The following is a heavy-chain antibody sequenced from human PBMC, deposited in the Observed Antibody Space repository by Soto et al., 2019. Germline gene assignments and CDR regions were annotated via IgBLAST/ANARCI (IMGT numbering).Heavy chain of an antibody. Sequence: SETLSLTCTVSGGSISSYYWSWIRQPPGKGLEWIGYIYYSGSTNYNPSLKSRVTISVDTSKNQFSLKLSSVTAADTAVYYCATRSIGDDYYYYMDVWGKGTTVTVSS. CDR2: IYYSGST. CDR1: GGSISSYY. D-gene: IGHD1-26*01. J-gene: IGHJ6*03. CDR3: ATRSIGDDYYYYMDV. V-gene: IGHV4-59*01.